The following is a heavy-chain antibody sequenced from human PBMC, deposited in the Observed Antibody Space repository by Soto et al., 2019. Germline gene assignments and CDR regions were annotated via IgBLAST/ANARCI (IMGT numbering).Heavy chain of an antibody. D-gene: IGHD3-10*01. CDR3: ARTDSTMGPTYYYYGMDV. V-gene: IGHV1-69*13. Sequence: GASVKVSCKASGGTFSSYAISWVRQAPGQGLEWMGGIIPIFGTANYAQKFQGRVTITADESTSTAYMELSSLRSEDTAVYYCARTDSTMGPTYYYYGMDVWGQGTTVTVSS. J-gene: IGHJ6*02. CDR1: GGTFSSYA. CDR2: IIPIFGTA.